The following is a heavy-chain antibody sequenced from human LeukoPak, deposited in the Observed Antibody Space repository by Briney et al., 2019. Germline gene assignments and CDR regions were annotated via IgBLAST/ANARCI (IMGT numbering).Heavy chain of an antibody. D-gene: IGHD1-1*01. CDR2: ISSSSSYI. CDR3: ARDVHPTTTGTTSGAFDI. Sequence: GGSLRLSCAASGFTVSSNYMSWVRQAPGKGLEWVSSISSSSSYIYYADSVKGRFTISRDNAKNSLYLQMNSLRAEDTAVYYCARDVHPTTTGTTSGAFDIWGQGTMVTVSS. CDR1: GFTVSSNY. J-gene: IGHJ3*02. V-gene: IGHV3-21*01.